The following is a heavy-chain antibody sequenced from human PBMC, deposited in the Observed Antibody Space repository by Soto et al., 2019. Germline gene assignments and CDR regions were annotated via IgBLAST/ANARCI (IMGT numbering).Heavy chain of an antibody. CDR2: IKQDGSEK. CDR1: GFTFSSYW. Sequence: GGSLRLSCAASGFTFSSYWMSWVRQAPGKGLEWVANIKQDGSEKYYVDSVKGRFTISRDNAKNSLYLQMNSLRAEDTAVYYCARDVLIAAAGTLLYYYYGMDVWGQGTTVTVSS. CDR3: ARDVLIAAAGTLLYYYYGMDV. V-gene: IGHV3-7*03. J-gene: IGHJ6*02. D-gene: IGHD6-13*01.